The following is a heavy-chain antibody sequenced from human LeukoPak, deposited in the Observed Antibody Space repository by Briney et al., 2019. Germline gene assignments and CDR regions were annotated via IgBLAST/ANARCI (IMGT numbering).Heavy chain of an antibody. CDR3: ARDSAGNDY. D-gene: IGHD6-13*01. Sequence: GGSLRLSCAASGFTFSTYWMSWVRQAPGKGLEWVANIKQDGSEKYYVDSVKGRVTISRDNAKNSLYLQMNSLRAEDTAMYYCARDSAGNDYWGQGTLVTVSS. J-gene: IGHJ4*02. CDR1: GFTFSTYW. CDR2: IKQDGSEK. V-gene: IGHV3-7*01.